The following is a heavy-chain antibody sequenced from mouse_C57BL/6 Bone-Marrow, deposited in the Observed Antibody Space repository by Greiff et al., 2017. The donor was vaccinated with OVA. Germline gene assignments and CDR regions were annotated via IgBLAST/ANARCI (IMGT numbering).Heavy chain of an antibody. Sequence: EVKLVESGEGLVKPGGSLKLSCAASGFTFSSYAMSWVRQTPEKRLEWVAYISSGGDYIYYADTVKGRFTISRDNARNTLYLQMSSLKSEDTAMYYCTPYYYGSSFAYWGQGTLVTVSA. V-gene: IGHV5-9-1*02. D-gene: IGHD1-1*01. CDR2: ISSGGDYI. CDR1: GFTFSSYA. J-gene: IGHJ3*01. CDR3: TPYYYGSSFAY.